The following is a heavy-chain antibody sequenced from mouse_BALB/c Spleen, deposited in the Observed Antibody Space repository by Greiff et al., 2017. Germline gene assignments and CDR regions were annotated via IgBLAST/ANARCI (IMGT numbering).Heavy chain of an antibody. V-gene: IGHV1S81*02. CDR2: INPSNGGT. CDR1: GYTFTSYY. CDR3: TRRGDYAWFAY. J-gene: IGHJ3*01. D-gene: IGHD2-4*01. Sequence: QVQLKQPGAELVKPGASVKLSCKASGYTFTSYYMYWVKQRPGQGLEWIGGINPSNGGTNFNEKFKSKATLTVDKSSSTAYMQLSSLTSEDSAVYYCTRRGDYAWFAYWGQGTLVTVSA.